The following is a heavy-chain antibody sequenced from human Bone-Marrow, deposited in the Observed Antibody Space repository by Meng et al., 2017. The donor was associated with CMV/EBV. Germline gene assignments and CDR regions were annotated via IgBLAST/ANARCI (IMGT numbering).Heavy chain of an antibody. D-gene: IGHD6-13*01. CDR2: INPNSGGT. Sequence: ASVKVSCKASGYTFTGYYMHWVRQAPGQGLEWMGWINPNSGGTNYAQKFQGRVTMTRDTSISTAYMELSRLRYDDTAVYYSAREAEAAGKGNWFDPWGQGTLVTVSS. CDR1: GYTFTGYY. V-gene: IGHV1-2*02. J-gene: IGHJ5*02. CDR3: AREAEAAGKGNWFDP.